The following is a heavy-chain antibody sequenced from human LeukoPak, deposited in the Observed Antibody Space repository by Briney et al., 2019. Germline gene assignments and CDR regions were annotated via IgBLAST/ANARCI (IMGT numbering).Heavy chain of an antibody. CDR3: ARGWRTIDF. D-gene: IGHD5-24*01. J-gene: IGHJ4*02. Sequence: GGSLRLSCAASGFTFSSYYMSWVRQAPGKGLEWVSFISSGSSYIYYADSVKGRFTISRDNAKGSLFLQMDSLRAEDTAVYYCARGWRTIDFWGQGTLLTVSS. CDR2: ISSGSSYI. CDR1: GFTFSSYY. V-gene: IGHV3-21*01.